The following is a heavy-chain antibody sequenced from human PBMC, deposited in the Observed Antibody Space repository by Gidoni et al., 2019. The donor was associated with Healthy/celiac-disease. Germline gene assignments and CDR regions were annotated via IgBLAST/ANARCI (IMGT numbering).Heavy chain of an antibody. CDR2: INAGNGNT. D-gene: IGHD5-12*01. CDR3: AREGRDSGYDYDYYYYYMDV. Sequence: QVQLVQSGAEVKKPGASVKVSCKASGYTFTSYAVHWVRQAPGQRLEWMGWINAGNGNTKYSQKFQGRVTITRDTSASTAYMELSSLRSEDTAVYYCAREGRDSGYDYDYYYYYMDVWGKGTTVTVSS. V-gene: IGHV1-3*01. J-gene: IGHJ6*03. CDR1: GYTFTSYA.